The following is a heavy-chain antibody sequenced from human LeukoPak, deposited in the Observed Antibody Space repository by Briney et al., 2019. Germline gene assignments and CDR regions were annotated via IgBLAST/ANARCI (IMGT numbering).Heavy chain of an antibody. CDR1: GFTFSSYG. D-gene: IGHD1-26*01. V-gene: IGHV3-30*18. J-gene: IGHJ4*02. CDR3: AKETGRWELE. CDR2: ISNDGSNK. Sequence: PTGGSLRLSCAASGFTFSSYGIHWVRQAPGKGLEWVAVISNDGSNKYYADSVKGRFTLSRDNSKNTLYLQMNSLGAEDTAVYYCAKETGRWELEWGQGTLVTVSS.